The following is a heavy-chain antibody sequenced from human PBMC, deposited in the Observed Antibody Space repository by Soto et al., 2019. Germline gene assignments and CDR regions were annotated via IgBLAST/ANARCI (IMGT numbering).Heavy chain of an antibody. J-gene: IGHJ4*02. CDR1: GYPLSDYY. D-gene: IGHD3-16*01. Sequence: GXSVKVAYKAAGYPLSDYYIHWVRQAPGQGLEWMGWINPNHGGTNYAQRFQGWVTMTRDTSITTAYMELTSLKSDDTAMYYCARDMIQTGTTRYQFDYWGQGTLVTVSS. V-gene: IGHV1-2*04. CDR2: INPNHGGT. CDR3: ARDMIQTGTTRYQFDY.